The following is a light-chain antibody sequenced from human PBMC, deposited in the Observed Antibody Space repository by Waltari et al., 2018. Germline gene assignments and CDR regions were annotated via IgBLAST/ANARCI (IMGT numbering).Light chain of an antibody. CDR1: QSVLYSSNNKNY. Sequence: DIVMTQSPDSLAVSLGERATINFQSSQSVLYSSNNKNYLAWYQQKPGQPPKLLIYWASTRESGVPDRFSGSGSGTDFTLTISSLQAEDVAVYYCQQYYSTLPYTFGQGTKLEIK. CDR2: WAS. CDR3: QQYYSTLPYT. V-gene: IGKV4-1*01. J-gene: IGKJ2*01.